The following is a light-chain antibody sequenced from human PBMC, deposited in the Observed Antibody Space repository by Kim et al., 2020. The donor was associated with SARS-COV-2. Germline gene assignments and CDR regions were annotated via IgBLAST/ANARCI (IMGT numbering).Light chain of an antibody. CDR1: SGHSSYA. V-gene: IGLV4-69*01. Sequence: QLVLTQSPSASASLGASVKLTCTLSSGHSSYAIAWHQQQPEKGPRYLMKLNSDGSHSKGDGIPDRFSGSSSGAERYLTISSLQSEDEADYYCQTWGTRGWVFGGGTQLTVL. J-gene: IGLJ3*02. CDR3: QTWGTRGWV. CDR2: LNSDGSH.